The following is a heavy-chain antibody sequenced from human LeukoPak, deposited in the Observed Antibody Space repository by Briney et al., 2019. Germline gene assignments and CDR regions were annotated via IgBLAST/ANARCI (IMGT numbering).Heavy chain of an antibody. D-gene: IGHD3-10*01. CDR2: IYYSGTT. Sequence: SETLSLTCAVYGGSFSTYYWSWIRQPPGKGLEWIGYIYYSGTTNYNPSLKSRVTISVDTSKNQFSLKLSSVTAADTAVYYCARGGDYYGSGTYYAFDPWGQGTLVTVS. V-gene: IGHV4-59*01. J-gene: IGHJ5*02. CDR3: ARGGDYYGSGTYYAFDP. CDR1: GGSFSTYY.